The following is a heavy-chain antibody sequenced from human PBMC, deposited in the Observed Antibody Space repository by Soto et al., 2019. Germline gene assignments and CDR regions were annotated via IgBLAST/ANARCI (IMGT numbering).Heavy chain of an antibody. CDR3: ARHDDSGYYYGSGSYYNSYYYGMDV. CDR2: IYYSGST. V-gene: IGHV4-39*01. J-gene: IGHJ6*02. CDR1: GGSISSSSYY. Sequence: SETLCLTCTVSGGSISSSSYYWGWIRQPPGKGLEWIGSIYYSGSTYYNPSLKSRVTISVDTSKNQFSLKLSSVTAADTAVYYCARHDDSGYYYGSGSYYNSYYYGMDVWGQGTTVTVSS. D-gene: IGHD3-10*01.